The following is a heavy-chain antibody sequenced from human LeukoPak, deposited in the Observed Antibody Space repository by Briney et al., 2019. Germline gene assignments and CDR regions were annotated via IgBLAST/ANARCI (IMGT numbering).Heavy chain of an antibody. J-gene: IGHJ5*02. CDR2: ISSSSSYI. D-gene: IGHD6-19*01. CDR3: ARGRIVAVAPFDP. Sequence: GGSLRLSCAASGFTFSSYSMNWVRQAPGKGLEWVSSISSSSSYIYYADSVKGRFTISRDNAKNSPYLQMNSLRAEDTAVYYCARGRIVAVAPFDPWGQGTLVTVSS. CDR1: GFTFSSYS. V-gene: IGHV3-21*01.